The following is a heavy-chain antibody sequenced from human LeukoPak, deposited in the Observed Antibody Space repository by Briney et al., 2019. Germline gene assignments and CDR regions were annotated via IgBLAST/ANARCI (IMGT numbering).Heavy chain of an antibody. J-gene: IGHJ3*02. Sequence: EASVKVSCKASGYTFTSYYMHWVRQAPGQGLEWMGIINPSGGSTSYAQKFQGRVTMTEDTSTDTAYMELTSLRSEDTAVYYCATAIVVVVASTAAFDIWGQGTMVTVSS. CDR3: ATAIVVVVASTAAFDI. CDR1: GYTFTSYY. V-gene: IGHV1-46*01. D-gene: IGHD2-15*01. CDR2: INPSGGST.